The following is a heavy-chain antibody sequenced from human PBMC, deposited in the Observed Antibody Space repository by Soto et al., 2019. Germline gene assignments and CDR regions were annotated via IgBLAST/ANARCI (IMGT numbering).Heavy chain of an antibody. CDR2: IDPRDSYV. Sequence: PGESLKISCTGFGYTFATFWISWVRQMPGKGLEWMGRIDPRDSYVDYSPSVQGHVTISVDKSTSTAYLQWGSLKASDSAIYYCARIYCTTSTCDSWLDPWGQGTLVTVS. D-gene: IGHD2-2*01. CDR1: GYTFATFW. J-gene: IGHJ5*02. V-gene: IGHV5-10-1*01. CDR3: ARIYCTTSTCDSWLDP.